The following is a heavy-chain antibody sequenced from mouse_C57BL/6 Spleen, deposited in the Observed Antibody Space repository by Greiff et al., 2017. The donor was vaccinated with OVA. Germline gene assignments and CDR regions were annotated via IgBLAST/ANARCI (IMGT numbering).Heavy chain of an antibody. V-gene: IGHV5-17*01. CDR3: ARGDYYGSSPFDY. CDR1: GFTFSDYG. CDR2: ISSGSSTI. D-gene: IGHD1-1*01. J-gene: IGHJ2*01. Sequence: EVQLVESGGGLVKPGGSLKLSCAASGFTFSDYGMHWVRQAPEKGLEWVAYISSGSSTIYYADTVQGRFTISRDNAKNTLFLQMTSLRSEDTAMYYCARGDYYGSSPFDYWGQGTTLTVSS.